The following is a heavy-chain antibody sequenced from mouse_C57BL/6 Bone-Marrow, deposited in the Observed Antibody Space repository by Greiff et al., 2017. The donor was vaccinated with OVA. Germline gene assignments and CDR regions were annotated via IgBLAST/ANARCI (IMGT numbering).Heavy chain of an antibody. Sequence: VKLMESGAELVRPGASVTLSCKASGYTFTDYEMHWVKQTPVHGLEWIGAIDPETGGTAYNQKFKGKAILTADKSSSTAYMELRSLTSEDSAVYYCTRKPFYYDYDEYFDVWGTGTTVTVSS. CDR2: IDPETGGT. CDR3: TRKPFYYDYDEYFDV. J-gene: IGHJ1*03. CDR1: GYTFTDYE. V-gene: IGHV1-15*01. D-gene: IGHD2-4*01.